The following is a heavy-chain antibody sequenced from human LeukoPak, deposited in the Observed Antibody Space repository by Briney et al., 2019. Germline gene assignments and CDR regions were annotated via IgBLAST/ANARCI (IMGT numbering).Heavy chain of an antibody. CDR1: GFTFSSYS. V-gene: IGHV3-21*01. Sequence: NPGGSLRLSCAASGFTFSSYSMNWVRQAPGKGLEWVSPISSSSSYIYYADSVKGRFTISRDNAKNSLYLQMNSLRAEDTAVYYCARLYVEMATIDYWGQGTLVTVSS. CDR3: ARLYVEMATIDY. J-gene: IGHJ4*02. CDR2: ISSSSSYI. D-gene: IGHD5-24*01.